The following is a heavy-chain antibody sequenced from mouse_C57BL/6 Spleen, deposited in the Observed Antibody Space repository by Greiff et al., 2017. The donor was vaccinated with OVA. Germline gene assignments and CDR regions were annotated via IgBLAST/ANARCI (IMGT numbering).Heavy chain of an antibody. CDR2: ISSGSSTI. J-gene: IGHJ1*03. CDR3: AAYPYWYFDV. Sequence: EVQGVESGGGLVKPGGSLKLSCAASGFTFSDYGMHWVRQAPEKGLEWVAYISSGSSTIYYADTVKGRFTISRDNAKNTLFLQMTSLRSEDTAMYYCAAYPYWYFDVWGTGTTVTVSS. CDR1: GFTFSDYG. V-gene: IGHV5-17*01. D-gene: IGHD2-10*01.